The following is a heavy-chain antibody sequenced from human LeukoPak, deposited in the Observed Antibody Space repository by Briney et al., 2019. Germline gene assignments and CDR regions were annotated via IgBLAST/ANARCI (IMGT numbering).Heavy chain of an antibody. D-gene: IGHD6-19*01. CDR1: GFTFSSYT. CDR3: ASQGSGWYGQQVDY. Sequence: PGRSLRLSCAASGFTFSSYTMHWVRQTPGKGLEWVAVISYDGSNKYYADSVKGRFTISRDNSKNTLYLQMNSLRAEDTAVYYCASQGSGWYGQQVDYWGQGTLVTVSS. V-gene: IGHV3-30-3*01. CDR2: ISYDGSNK. J-gene: IGHJ4*02.